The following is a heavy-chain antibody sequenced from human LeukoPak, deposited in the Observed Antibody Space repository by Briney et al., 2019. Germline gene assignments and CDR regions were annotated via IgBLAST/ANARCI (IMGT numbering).Heavy chain of an antibody. J-gene: IGHJ6*03. CDR3: ARVRSPPRYCSGGSCYPATGDYYYMDV. V-gene: IGHV4-34*01. CDR2: INHSGST. D-gene: IGHD2-15*01. CDR1: GGSFSGYY. Sequence: PSETLSLTCAVYGGSFSGYYWSWIRQPPGKGLEWIGEINHSGSTNYNPSLKSRVTISVDTSKNQFSLKLSSVTAADTAVYYCARVRSPPRYCSGGSCYPATGDYYYMDVWGKGTTVTISS.